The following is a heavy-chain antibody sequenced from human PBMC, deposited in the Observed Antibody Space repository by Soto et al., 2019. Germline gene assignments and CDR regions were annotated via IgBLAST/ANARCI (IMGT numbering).Heavy chain of an antibody. CDR3: ARTMDYYGSGSYNRLDYYYYGMDV. D-gene: IGHD3-10*01. CDR1: GGTFSSYA. Sequence: SVKVSCKASGGTFSSYAISWVRQAPGQGLEWMGGIIPIFGTANYAQKFQGRVTITTDESTSTAYMELSSLRSEDTAVYYCARTMDYYGSGSYNRLDYYYYGMDVWGQGTTVTVSS. J-gene: IGHJ6*02. V-gene: IGHV1-69*05. CDR2: IIPIFGTA.